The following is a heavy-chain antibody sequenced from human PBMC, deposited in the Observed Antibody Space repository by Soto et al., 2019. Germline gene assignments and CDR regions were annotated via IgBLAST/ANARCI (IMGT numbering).Heavy chain of an antibody. V-gene: IGHV3-30*18. CDR3: AKVPTTVTTGGDAFDI. CDR2: ISYDGSNK. Sequence: PGGSLRLSCAASGFTFSSYGIHWVRQAPGKGLEWVAVISYDGSNKYYADSVKGRFTISRDNSKNTLYLQMNSLRAEDTAVYYCAKVPTTVTTGGDAFDIWGQGTMVTVSS. J-gene: IGHJ3*02. D-gene: IGHD4-17*01. CDR1: GFTFSSYG.